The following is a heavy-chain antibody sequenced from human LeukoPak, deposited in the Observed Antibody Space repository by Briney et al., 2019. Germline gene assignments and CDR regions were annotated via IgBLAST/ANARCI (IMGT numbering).Heavy chain of an antibody. CDR1: GGSFSGYY. D-gene: IGHD3-22*01. J-gene: IGHJ3*02. CDR2: INHSGST. CDR3: ASGYYDSSGYHGHAFDI. Sequence: PSETLSLTCAVYGGSFSGYYWSWIRQPPGKGLEWIGEINHSGSTNYNPSLKSRVTISVDTSKNQFSLKLSSVTAADTAVYYCASGYYDSSGYHGHAFDIWGQGTMVTVSS. V-gene: IGHV4-34*01.